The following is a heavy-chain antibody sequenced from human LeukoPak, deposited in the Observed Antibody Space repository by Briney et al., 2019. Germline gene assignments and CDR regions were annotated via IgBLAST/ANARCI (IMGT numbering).Heavy chain of an antibody. V-gene: IGHV1-18*01. CDR3: ARDVRRLAFKAIDY. CDR2: ISAYNGNT. J-gene: IGHJ4*02. D-gene: IGHD3-3*02. Sequence: ASVKVSCKASGYTFTSYGVSWVRQAPGQGLEWMGWISAYNGNTNYAQKLQGRVTMTTDTSTSTAYMELRSLRSDDTAVYYCARDVRRLAFKAIDYWGQGTLVTVSS. CDR1: GYTFTSYG.